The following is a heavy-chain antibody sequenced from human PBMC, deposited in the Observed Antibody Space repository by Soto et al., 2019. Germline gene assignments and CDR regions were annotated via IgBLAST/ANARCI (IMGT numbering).Heavy chain of an antibody. D-gene: IGHD6-6*01. J-gene: IGHJ4*02. CDR2: INHSGST. Sequence: SETLSLNCAVYGGSFSGYYWSWIRQPPGKGLEWIGEINHSGSTNYNPSLKSRVTISVDTSKNQFSLKLSSVTAADTAVYYCARGEYSSSPKPYYFDYWGQGTLVTVSS. CDR1: GGSFSGYY. CDR3: ARGEYSSSPKPYYFDY. V-gene: IGHV4-34*01.